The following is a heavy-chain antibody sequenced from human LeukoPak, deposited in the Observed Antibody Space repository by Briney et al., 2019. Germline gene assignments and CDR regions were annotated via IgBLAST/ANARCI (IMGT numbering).Heavy chain of an antibody. D-gene: IGHD5-18*01. CDR1: GYTFTGYY. Sequence: ASVKVSCKASGYTFTGYYMHWVRQAPGQGLEWMGWFNPNSGGTNYAQKFQGRVTMTRDTSISTAYMELSRLRSDDTAVYYCARVRKYSYGDYYYYGMDVWGQGTTVTVSS. CDR2: FNPNSGGT. CDR3: ARVRKYSYGDYYYYGMDV. V-gene: IGHV1-2*02. J-gene: IGHJ6*02.